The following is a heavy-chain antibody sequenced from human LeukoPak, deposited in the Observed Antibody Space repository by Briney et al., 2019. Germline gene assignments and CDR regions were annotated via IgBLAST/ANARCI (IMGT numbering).Heavy chain of an antibody. V-gene: IGHV1-18*01. Sequence: ASVKVSCKASGYTFTSYGISWVRQAPGQGLEWMGWISAYNGNTNYAQKLQGRVTMTTDTSTSTAYMELRSLRSDDTAVYYCARDETGKAVAGTGPSDYWGQGTLVTVSS. D-gene: IGHD6-19*01. CDR1: GYTFTSYG. J-gene: IGHJ4*02. CDR2: ISAYNGNT. CDR3: ARDETGKAVAGTGPSDY.